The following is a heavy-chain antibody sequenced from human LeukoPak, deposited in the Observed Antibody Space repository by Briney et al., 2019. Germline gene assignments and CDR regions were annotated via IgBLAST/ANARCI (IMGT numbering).Heavy chain of an antibody. D-gene: IGHD1-1*01. CDR3: ARVTPGTIDY. CDR2: IYYSGSA. Sequence: SETLSLTCTVSGGSISSDFWSWVRQPPGQGLEWLGYIYYSGSATYNPSLKSRLTMSLDTSKNQFSLRLSSVTAANTAVYYCARVTPGTIDYWGQGTLVTVSS. J-gene: IGHJ4*02. CDR1: GGSISSDF. V-gene: IGHV4-59*01.